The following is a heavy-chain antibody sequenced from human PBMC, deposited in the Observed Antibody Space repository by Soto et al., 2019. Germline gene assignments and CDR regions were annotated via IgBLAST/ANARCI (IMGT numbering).Heavy chain of an antibody. V-gene: IGHV1-18*01. CDR1: GYTFTSYG. D-gene: IGHD6-19*01. Sequence: ASVKVSCKASGYTFTSYGISWVRQAPGQGLEWMGWISAYNGNTNYAQKLQGRVTMTTDTSTGTAYMELRSLRSDDTAVYYCAFLSSGWYYFDYWGQGTLVTVSS. CDR3: AFLSSGWYYFDY. J-gene: IGHJ4*02. CDR2: ISAYNGNT.